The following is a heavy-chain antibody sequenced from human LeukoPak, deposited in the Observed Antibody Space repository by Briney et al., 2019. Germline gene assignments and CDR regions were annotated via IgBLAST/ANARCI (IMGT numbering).Heavy chain of an antibody. CDR2: IFYSGST. V-gene: IGHV4-39*01. CDR1: GGSISSSSYH. D-gene: IGHD6-19*01. Sequence: SETLSLTCSVSGGSISSSSYHWGWIRQPPGKGLEWIGSIFYSGSTYYNPSLKSRLTISVDTSKNQFSLKLSSVTAADTAVYYCARLGESAVAGLTFDYWGQGTLVTVSS. CDR3: ARLGESAVAGLTFDY. J-gene: IGHJ4*02.